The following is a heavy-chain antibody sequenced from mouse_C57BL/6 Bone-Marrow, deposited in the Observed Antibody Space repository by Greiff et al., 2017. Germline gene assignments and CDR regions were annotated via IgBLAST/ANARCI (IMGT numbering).Heavy chain of an antibody. J-gene: IGHJ4*01. CDR3: ARRGTYYSNYWFYYAMDY. D-gene: IGHD2-5*01. Sequence: QVQLQQSGAELVRPGTSVKVSCKASGYAFTNYLIEWVKQRPGQGLEWIGVINPGSGGTNYNEKFKGKATLTADKSSSTAYMQLSSLTSESAAVYYCARRGTYYSNYWFYYAMDYWGQGTSVTVSS. CDR2: INPGSGGT. V-gene: IGHV1-54*01. CDR1: GYAFTNYL.